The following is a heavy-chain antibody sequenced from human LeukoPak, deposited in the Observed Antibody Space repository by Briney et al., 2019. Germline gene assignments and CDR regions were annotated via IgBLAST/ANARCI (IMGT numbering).Heavy chain of an antibody. J-gene: IGHJ4*02. CDR1: GFTFSSYS. CDR3: ARDRGDFWSGYSDY. D-gene: IGHD3-3*01. CDR2: ISSSSSTI. V-gene: IGHV3-48*01. Sequence: PGGSLRLSCAASGFTFSSYSMNWVRQAPGKGLEWVSYISSSSSTIYYADSVKGRFTISRDNAKHSLYLQMNSLRAEDTAVYYCARDRGDFWSGYSDYWGQGTLVTVSS.